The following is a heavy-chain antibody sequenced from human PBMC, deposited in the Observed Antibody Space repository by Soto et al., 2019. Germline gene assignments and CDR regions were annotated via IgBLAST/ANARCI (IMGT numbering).Heavy chain of an antibody. CDR3: VRGFPWFDP. CDR1: GFTFSSYW. Sequence: GGSLRLSCAASGFTFSSYWMHWVRQAPGKGLVWVSRVNSDATDTTYADSVRGRFTISRDNAKNTLYLQMNSLRAEDTAVYYCVRGFPWFDPWGRGTLVTVSS. D-gene: IGHD3-3*01. J-gene: IGHJ5*02. V-gene: IGHV3-74*01. CDR2: VNSDATDT.